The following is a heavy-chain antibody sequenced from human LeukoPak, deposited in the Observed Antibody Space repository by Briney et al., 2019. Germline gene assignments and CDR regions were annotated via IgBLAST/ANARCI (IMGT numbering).Heavy chain of an antibody. CDR2: INGDGSNP. CDR3: ARDYRWWIQIDY. V-gene: IGHV3-74*01. D-gene: IGHD5-18*01. CDR1: GFTFSNYW. J-gene: IGHJ4*02. Sequence: QPGGSLRLSCAGSGFTFSNYWMHWVRQAPGKGLEWVSRINGDGSNPTYADSVKGRFTISRDNAKNTLYLQMNSLRAEDTAVYYCARDYRWWIQIDYWGQGTLVTVSS.